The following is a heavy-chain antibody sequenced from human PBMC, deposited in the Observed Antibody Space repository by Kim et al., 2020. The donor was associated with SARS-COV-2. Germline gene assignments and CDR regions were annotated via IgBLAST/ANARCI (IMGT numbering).Heavy chain of an antibody. CDR1: GGTFSSYA. Sequence: SVKVSCKASGGTFSSYAISWVRQAPGQGLEWMGGIIPIFGTANYAQKFQGRVTITADESTSTAYMELSSLRSEDTAVYYCARGSSRVYYYDSSGGYRAFDIWGQGTMVTVSS. CDR3: ARGSSRVYYYDSSGGYRAFDI. D-gene: IGHD3-22*01. CDR2: IIPIFGTA. V-gene: IGHV1-69*13. J-gene: IGHJ3*02.